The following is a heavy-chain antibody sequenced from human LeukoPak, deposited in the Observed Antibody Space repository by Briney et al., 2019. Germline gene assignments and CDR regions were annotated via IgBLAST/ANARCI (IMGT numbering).Heavy chain of an antibody. Sequence: GGSLRLSCAASGFTFSSYWMSWVRQAPGKGLEWVAVIWYDGSNKYYADSVKGRFTISRDNSKNTLYLQMNSLRAEDTAVYYCARDLAEYSSGWYVDYWGQGTLVTVSS. D-gene: IGHD6-19*01. CDR2: IWYDGSNK. CDR3: ARDLAEYSSGWYVDY. CDR1: GFTFSSYW. V-gene: IGHV3-33*08. J-gene: IGHJ4*02.